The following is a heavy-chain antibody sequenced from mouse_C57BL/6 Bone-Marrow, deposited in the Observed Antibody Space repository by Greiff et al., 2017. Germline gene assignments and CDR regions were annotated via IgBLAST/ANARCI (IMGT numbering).Heavy chain of an antibody. Sequence: QVQLQQPGTELVKPGASVKLSCKASGYTFTSYWMHWVKQRPGQGLEWIGNINPSNGGTTYNEKFKSKATLTVDKSSSTAYMQLSGLTSEASAVYYCARSVYYGPFAYWGQGTLVTVSA. J-gene: IGHJ3*01. V-gene: IGHV1-53*01. D-gene: IGHD1-1*01. CDR2: INPSNGGT. CDR1: GYTFTSYW. CDR3: ARSVYYGPFAY.